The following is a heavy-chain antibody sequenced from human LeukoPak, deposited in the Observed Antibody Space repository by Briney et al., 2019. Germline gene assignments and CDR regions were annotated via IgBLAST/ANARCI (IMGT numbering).Heavy chain of an antibody. J-gene: IGHJ4*02. Sequence: TSETLSLTCIVSGDSFSTSSYFWGWIRQPPGQGLEWIGAIYFTGSTYYNPSLKSRVSISEDTSKNRFSLNLTSLTAADTAIYYCARAPYNSKYYITDWGRGTLVTVSS. D-gene: IGHD4-11*01. CDR2: IYFTGST. CDR3: ARAPYNSKYYITD. V-gene: IGHV4-39*07. CDR1: GDSFSTSSYF.